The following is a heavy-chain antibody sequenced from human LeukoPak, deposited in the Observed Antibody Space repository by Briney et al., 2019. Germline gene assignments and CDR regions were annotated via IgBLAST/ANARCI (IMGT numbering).Heavy chain of an antibody. CDR2: IYHSGST. CDR1: GGSISSGGYS. Sequence: SETLSLTCAISGGSISSGGYSWSWIRQPPGKGLEWIGYIYHSGSTYYNPSLKSRVTISVDRSKNQFSLKLSSVTAADTAVYYCARATAMKAFDIWGQGTMVTVSS. V-gene: IGHV4-30-2*01. D-gene: IGHD5-18*01. CDR3: ARATAMKAFDI. J-gene: IGHJ3*02.